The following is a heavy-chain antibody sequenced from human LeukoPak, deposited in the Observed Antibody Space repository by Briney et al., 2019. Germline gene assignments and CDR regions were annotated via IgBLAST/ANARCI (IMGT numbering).Heavy chain of an antibody. D-gene: IGHD2-2*02. V-gene: IGHV1-18*01. CDR2: ISAYNGNT. CDR1: GYTFTSYG. J-gene: IGHJ4*02. CDR3: ARDLRVLDIVVVPAAIPFDY. Sequence: ASVKVSCKASGYTFTSYGISWVRQAPGQGLEWMGWISAYNGNTNYAQKLQGRVTMTTDTSTSTAYMELRSPRSDDTAVYYCARDLRVLDIVVVPAAIPFDYWGQGTLVTVSS.